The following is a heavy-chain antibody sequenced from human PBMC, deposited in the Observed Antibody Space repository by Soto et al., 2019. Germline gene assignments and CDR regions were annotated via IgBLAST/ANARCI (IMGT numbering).Heavy chain of an antibody. CDR3: ARPNYYDSSTPLY. Sequence: GGSLRLSCAASGFTFSSYEMNWVRQAPGKGLEWVSYISSSGSTIYYADSVKGRFTISRDNAKNSLYLQMNSLRAEDTAVYYCARPNYYDSSTPLYWGQGPLVTVSS. D-gene: IGHD3-22*01. J-gene: IGHJ4*02. V-gene: IGHV3-48*03. CDR1: GFTFSSYE. CDR2: ISSSGSTI.